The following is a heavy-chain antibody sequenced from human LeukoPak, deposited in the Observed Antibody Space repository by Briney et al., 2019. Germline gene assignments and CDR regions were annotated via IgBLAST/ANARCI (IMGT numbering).Heavy chain of an antibody. CDR3: ASRIGYSYGIDY. CDR2: IYYSGST. CDR1: GASISSGGDY. Sequence: SETLSLTCTVSGASISSGGDYWSWIRQHPGKGLEWIGYIYYSGSTYYNPPLKSRVIISEDTSKNQFSLKLSSVTAADTAVYYCASRIGYSYGIDYWGQGTLVTVSS. V-gene: IGHV4-31*03. J-gene: IGHJ4*02. D-gene: IGHD5-18*01.